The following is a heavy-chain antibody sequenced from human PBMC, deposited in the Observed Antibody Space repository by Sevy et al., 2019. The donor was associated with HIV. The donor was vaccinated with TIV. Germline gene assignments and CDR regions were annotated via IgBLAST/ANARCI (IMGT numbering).Heavy chain of an antibody. CDR1: GFSFSDYR. CDR3: ARDRGEILSSAFDY. J-gene: IGHJ4*02. Sequence: GGSLRLSCAASGFSFSDYRMHWVRQAPGKGLEWVAVIPYDGRNNKYNADSVKGRFTISRDNSKNTLYLQMNSLRAEDTAIYYCARDRGEILSSAFDYWGQGTLVTVSS. D-gene: IGHD3-16*01. CDR2: IPYDGRNNK. V-gene: IGHV3-30*03.